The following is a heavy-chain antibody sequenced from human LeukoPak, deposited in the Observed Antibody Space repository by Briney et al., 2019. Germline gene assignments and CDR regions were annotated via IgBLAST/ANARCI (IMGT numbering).Heavy chain of an antibody. CDR1: GFTFSIFS. CDR2: ISSRSDYI. Sequence: PGGSLRLSCAASGFTFSIFSIHWVRQAPGKGLEWVSSISSRSDYIYYADSVRGRFTISRDNAKNSLYLQLNSLTAEDTAVYYCARRGASGYYVFDIWGQGTMVTVSS. V-gene: IGHV3-21*01. CDR3: ARRGASGYYVFDI. J-gene: IGHJ3*02. D-gene: IGHD3-22*01.